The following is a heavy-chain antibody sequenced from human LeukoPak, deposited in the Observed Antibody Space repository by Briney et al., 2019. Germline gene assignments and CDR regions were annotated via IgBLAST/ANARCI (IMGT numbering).Heavy chain of an antibody. Sequence: PSETLSLTCTVSGGSISSGDYYWSWIRQPPGKGLEWIGYIYYSGSTYYNPSLKSRVTISVDTSKNQFSLKLSSVTAADTAVYYCARVAIGSSSYHWFDPWGQGTLVTVSS. D-gene: IGHD6-6*01. V-gene: IGHV4-30-4*08. J-gene: IGHJ5*02. CDR2: IYYSGST. CDR1: GGSISSGDYY. CDR3: ARVAIGSSSYHWFDP.